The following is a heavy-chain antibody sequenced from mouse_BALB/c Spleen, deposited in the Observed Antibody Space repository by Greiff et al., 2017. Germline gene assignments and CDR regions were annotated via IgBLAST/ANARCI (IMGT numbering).Heavy chain of an antibody. Sequence: VQLQQSGAELVRPGTSVKVSCKASGYAFTNYLIEWVKQRPGQGLEWIGVINPGSGGTNYNEKFKGKATLTADKSSSTAYMQLSSLTSDDSAVYFCARYGSSRGDYGGQGTTLTVSS. CDR3: ARYGSSRGDY. J-gene: IGHJ2*01. D-gene: IGHD1-1*01. V-gene: IGHV1-54*01. CDR2: INPGSGGT. CDR1: GYAFTNYL.